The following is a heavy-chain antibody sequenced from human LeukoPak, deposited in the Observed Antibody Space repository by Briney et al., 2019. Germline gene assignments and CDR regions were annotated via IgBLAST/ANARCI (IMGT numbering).Heavy chain of an antibody. V-gene: IGHV3-30*04. J-gene: IGHJ3*02. Sequence: GRSLRLSCAASGFTFSSYAMHWVRQAPGKGLEWVAVISYDGSNKYYADSVKGRFTISRDNSKNTLYLQMNSLRAEDTAVYYCAREGTAMVMNAFDIWGQGTMVTVSS. CDR3: AREGTAMVMNAFDI. CDR2: ISYDGSNK. D-gene: IGHD5-18*01. CDR1: GFTFSSYA.